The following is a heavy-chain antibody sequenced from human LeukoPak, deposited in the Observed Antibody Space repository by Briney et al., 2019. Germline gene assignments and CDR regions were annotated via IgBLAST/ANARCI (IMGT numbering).Heavy chain of an antibody. CDR1: GFTFSNYS. J-gene: IGHJ4*02. Sequence: GGSLRLSCEASGFTFSNYSMNWVRQAPGKGLEWVSYIRSSSTTIYYADSVKGRFTISRDNAKNTLYLQMNSLRAEDTAVYYCARGRGVGATTFDYWGQGTLVTVSS. CDR3: ARGRGVGATTFDY. D-gene: IGHD1-26*01. V-gene: IGHV3-48*04. CDR2: IRSSSTTI.